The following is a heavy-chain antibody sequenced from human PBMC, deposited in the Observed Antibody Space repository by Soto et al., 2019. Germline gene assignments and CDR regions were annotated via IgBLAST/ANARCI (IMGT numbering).Heavy chain of an antibody. CDR3: ARQSYDFWSGYSHFDY. Sequence: QLQLQESGPGLVKPSETLSLTCTVSGGSISSSSYYWGWIRQPPGKGLEWIGSIYYSGSTYYNPSLKSRVTISVDTSKNQFSLKLSSVTAADTAVYYCARQSYDFWSGYSHFDYWGQGTLVTVSS. CDR2: IYYSGST. V-gene: IGHV4-39*01. J-gene: IGHJ4*02. D-gene: IGHD3-3*01. CDR1: GGSISSSSYY.